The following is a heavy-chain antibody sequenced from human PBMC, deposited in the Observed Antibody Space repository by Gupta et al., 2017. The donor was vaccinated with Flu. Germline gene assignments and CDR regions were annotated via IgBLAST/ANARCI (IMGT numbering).Heavy chain of an antibody. D-gene: IGHD2-15*01. CDR3: ARGVRYCNGGICKVCPGEY. CDR2: INTDGSNT. Sequence: GLVWVSDINTDGSNTVYADFVKGRFTISRDNAKNTLYLQMNSLRAEDTAVYYCARGVRYCNGGICKVCPGEYWGQGTLVTVSS. J-gene: IGHJ4*02. V-gene: IGHV3-74*03.